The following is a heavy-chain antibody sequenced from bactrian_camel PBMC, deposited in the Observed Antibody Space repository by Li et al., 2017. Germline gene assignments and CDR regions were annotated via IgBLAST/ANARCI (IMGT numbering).Heavy chain of an antibody. Sequence: QVQLVESGGGSVQTGGSLRLSCAASGYTYNRNCMAWFRQAPGKEREGVARIYTGSGNTYYADSVRGRFTISQDNAKNTVYLQMNSLKPEDTAVYYCAAVAPTHLEIVTNCPGIFGTWGQGTQVTVS. V-gene: IGHV3S1*01. CDR3: AAVAPTHLEIVTNCPGIFGT. CDR1: GYTYNRNC. D-gene: IGHD7*01. J-gene: IGHJ6*01. CDR2: IYTGSGNT.